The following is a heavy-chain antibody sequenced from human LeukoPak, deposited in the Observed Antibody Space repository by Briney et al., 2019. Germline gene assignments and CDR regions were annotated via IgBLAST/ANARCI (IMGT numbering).Heavy chain of an antibody. CDR3: VRDRGSYRPIDY. CDR1: GFTFSSYS. D-gene: IGHD1-26*01. J-gene: IGHJ4*02. Sequence: GGSLRLSCAVSGFTFSSYSMNWVRQAPGKGLEWVSSISSSSSYIYYADSVKGRFTISRDNAENSVYLQMNSLRVEDTAVYYCVRDRGSYRPIDYWGQGTLVTVSS. V-gene: IGHV3-21*01. CDR2: ISSSSSYI.